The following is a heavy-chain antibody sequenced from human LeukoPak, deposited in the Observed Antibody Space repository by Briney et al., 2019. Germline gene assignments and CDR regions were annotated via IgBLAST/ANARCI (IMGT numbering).Heavy chain of an antibody. V-gene: IGHV4-59*08. J-gene: IGHJ3*02. CDR1: GGSINSYY. CDR2: IYYTGGEI. CDR3: ARQPAATAAFDI. D-gene: IGHD5-18*01. Sequence: KPSETLSLTCIVSGGSINSYYWSWIRQAPGKGLEWIGYIYYTGGEINYNPSLKSRLTISVDTSKNQSSLMLTSVTATDTAVYYCARQPAATAAFDIWAQGTMVTVSS.